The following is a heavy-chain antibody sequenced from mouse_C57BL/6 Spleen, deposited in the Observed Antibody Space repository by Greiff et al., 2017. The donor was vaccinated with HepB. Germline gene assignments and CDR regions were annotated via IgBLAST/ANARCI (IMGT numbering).Heavy chain of an antibody. J-gene: IGHJ1*03. CDR3: ARGGSGGYFDV. CDR2: IDPANGNT. Sequence: EVQLQQSVAELVRPGASVKLSCTASGFNIKNTYMLWVKQRPEQGLEWIGRIDPANGNTKFVPKFQGKATITADTSSNTAYLQLSSLTSEDTAIYYCARGGSGGYFDVWGTGTTVTVSS. CDR1: GFNIKNTY. V-gene: IGHV14-3*01. D-gene: IGHD3-2*02.